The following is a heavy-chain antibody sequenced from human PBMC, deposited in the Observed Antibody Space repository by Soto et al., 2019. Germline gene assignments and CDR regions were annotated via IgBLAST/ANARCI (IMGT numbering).Heavy chain of an antibody. CDR2: FDPEDGET. V-gene: IGHV1-24*01. CDR3: ATAPHGYYDILTGYTDAFDI. D-gene: IGHD3-9*01. CDR1: GYTLTELS. J-gene: IGHJ3*02. Sequence: ASVKVSCKVSGYTLTELSMRWVRQAPGKGLEWMGGFDPEDGETIYAQKFQGRVTMTEDTSTDTAYMELSSLRSEDTAVYYCATAPHGYYDILTGYTDAFDIWGQGTMVTVSS.